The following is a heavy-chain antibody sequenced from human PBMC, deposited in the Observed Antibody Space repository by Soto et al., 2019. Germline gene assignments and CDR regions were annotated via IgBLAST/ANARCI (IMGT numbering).Heavy chain of an antibody. CDR3: AKKKAEIFVSQTPGAFDI. CDR1: GYTLTELS. Sequence: ASVKVSCKVSGYTLTELSMHWVRQAPGKGLEWMGGFDPEDGETTYAQKFQGRVTMTEDTSTDTAYMELSSLRSEDTAVYYCAKKKAEIFVSQTPGAFDIRGQGKMVTVS. V-gene: IGHV1-24*01. J-gene: IGHJ3*02. D-gene: IGHD3-3*01. CDR2: FDPEDGET.